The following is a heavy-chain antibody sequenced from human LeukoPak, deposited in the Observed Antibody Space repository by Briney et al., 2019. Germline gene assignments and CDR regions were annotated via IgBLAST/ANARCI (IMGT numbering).Heavy chain of an antibody. V-gene: IGHV3-9*01. CDR3: AKGKGGSYDIDY. D-gene: IGHD3-16*01. CDR1: GFTFEDYA. J-gene: IGHJ4*02. CDR2: LSWNSGDI. Sequence: GGSLRLSCAASGFTFEDYAMHWVRQGPGKGLEWVSGLSWNSGDIGQADSVKGRFTISRDNAKNSLYLHMNSLRAEDTALYYCAKGKGGSYDIDYWGQGTLVTVSS.